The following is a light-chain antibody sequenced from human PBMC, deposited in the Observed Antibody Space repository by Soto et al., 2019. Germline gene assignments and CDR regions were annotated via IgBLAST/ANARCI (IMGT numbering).Light chain of an antibody. CDR3: QQYDIWPPYT. J-gene: IGKJ2*01. CDR1: QSFSSF. V-gene: IGKV3-15*01. Sequence: EVVLTQSPGPLSLSPGERATLSCRASQSFSSFLAWYQQKTPQAPRLLLYGASTRATGIPPRFSSGGSGTAFTVPTSSLQSEDFVVYYCQQYDIWPPYTFGQGTKVDI. CDR2: GAS.